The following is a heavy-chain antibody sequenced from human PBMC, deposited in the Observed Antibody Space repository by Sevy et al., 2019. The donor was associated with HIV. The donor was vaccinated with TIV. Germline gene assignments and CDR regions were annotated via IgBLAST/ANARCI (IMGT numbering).Heavy chain of an antibody. CDR1: GGSISSYY. CDR3: ARAASMIDLFQH. J-gene: IGHJ1*01. V-gene: IGHV4-59*01. CDR2: IYYSGST. Sequence: SETLSLTCTVSGGSISSYYWSWIRQPPGKGLEWIGYIYYSGSTNYNPSLKSRVTISVDTSKNQFSLKLSSVTTADTAVYYCARAASMIDLFQHWGQGTLVTVSS. D-gene: IGHD3-22*01.